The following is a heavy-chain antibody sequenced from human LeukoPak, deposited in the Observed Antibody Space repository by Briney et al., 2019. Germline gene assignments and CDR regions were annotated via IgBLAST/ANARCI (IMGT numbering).Heavy chain of an antibody. J-gene: IGHJ4*02. CDR2: ISYDGSNK. Sequence: AGRSLRLSCAASGFTFSSYAMHWVRQAPGKGLEWVAVISYDGSNKYYADSVKGRFTISRDNSKNTLYLQMNSLRAEDTAVYYCARDKYCSDTNCYGTSFEYWGQGTLVTVSS. CDR1: GFTFSSYA. D-gene: IGHD2-2*01. CDR3: ARDKYCSDTNCYGTSFEY. V-gene: IGHV3-30-3*01.